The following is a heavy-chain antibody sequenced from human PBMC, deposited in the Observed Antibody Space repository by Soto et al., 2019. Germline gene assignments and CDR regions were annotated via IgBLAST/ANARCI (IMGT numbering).Heavy chain of an antibody. CDR1: GYRFTSYW. Sequence: GESLKISCKGSGYRFTSYWIGWVRQMPGKGLEWMGIIYPGDSDTRYSPSFQGQVTISADKSISTAYLQWSSLKASDTAMYYCARRGYGSSEYYYVMDVWGQGTTVTVSS. J-gene: IGHJ6*01. V-gene: IGHV5-51*01. CDR3: ARRGYGSSEYYYVMDV. D-gene: IGHD3-10*01. CDR2: IYPGDSDT.